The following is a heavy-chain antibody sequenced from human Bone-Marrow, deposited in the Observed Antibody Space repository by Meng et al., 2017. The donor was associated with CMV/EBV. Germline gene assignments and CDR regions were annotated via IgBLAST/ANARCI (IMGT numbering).Heavy chain of an antibody. Sequence: SETLSLTCAVYGGSFSGYYWSWIRQPPGKGLEWIGEINHSGSTNYNPSLKSRVTISVDTSKNQFSLKLSSVTAADTAVYYCARMTTVTTYPPYYYYYGMAVWGQGNTVNVSS. V-gene: IGHV4-34*01. CDR2: INHSGST. D-gene: IGHD4-17*01. CDR3: ARMTTVTTYPPYYYYYGMAV. J-gene: IGHJ6*02. CDR1: GGSFSGYY.